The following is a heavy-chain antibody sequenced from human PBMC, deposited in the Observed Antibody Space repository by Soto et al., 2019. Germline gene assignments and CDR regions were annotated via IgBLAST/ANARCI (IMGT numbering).Heavy chain of an antibody. CDR3: ARDRGYSYGPIDY. CDR1: GGSISSSSYY. J-gene: IGHJ4*02. V-gene: IGHV4-39*01. CDR2: IYYSGST. Sequence: QLQLQESGPGLVKPSETLSLTCTVSGGSISSSSYYWGWIRQPPGKGLEWIGSIYYSGSTYYNPSLKSRVPLSVDTSKNQFSLKLSSVTAADTAVYYCARDRGYSYGPIDYWGQGTLVTVSS. D-gene: IGHD5-18*01.